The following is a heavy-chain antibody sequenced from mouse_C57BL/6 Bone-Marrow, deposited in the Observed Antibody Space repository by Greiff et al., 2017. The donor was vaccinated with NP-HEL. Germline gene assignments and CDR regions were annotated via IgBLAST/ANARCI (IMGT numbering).Heavy chain of an antibody. J-gene: IGHJ3*01. Sequence: EVQLQQSGPELVKPGASVKMSCTASGYTFTDYNMHWVKQSHGKSLEWIGYINTNNGGTSYNQKFKGKVTLTVNKSYSTAYMELRRLTSEDSAVYYCARREQRRLRPAWFAYWGQGTLVTVSA. V-gene: IGHV1-22*01. CDR1: GYTFTDYN. CDR3: ARREQRRLRPAWFAY. D-gene: IGHD3-2*02. CDR2: INTNNGGT.